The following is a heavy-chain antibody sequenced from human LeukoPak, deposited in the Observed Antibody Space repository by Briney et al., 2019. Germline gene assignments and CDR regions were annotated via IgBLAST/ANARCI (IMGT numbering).Heavy chain of an antibody. J-gene: IGHJ4*02. D-gene: IGHD3-22*01. CDR1: GGSFSGYY. V-gene: IGHV4-34*01. Sequence: PSETLSLTCAVYGGSFSGYYWSWIRQPPGKGLEWIGEINHSGSTNYNPSLKSRVTISVDTSKNQFSLKPSSVTAADTAVYYCARSMIVVENFDYWGQGTLVTVSS. CDR2: INHSGST. CDR3: ARSMIVVENFDY.